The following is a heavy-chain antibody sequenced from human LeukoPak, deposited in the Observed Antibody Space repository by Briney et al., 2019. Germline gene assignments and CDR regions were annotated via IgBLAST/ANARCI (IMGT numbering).Heavy chain of an antibody. Sequence: GGSLRLSCAASGFTFSTYEMNWVRQAPGKGLEWVSSISSSSSYIYYADSVKGRFTISRDNAKNSLYLQMNSLRAEDTAVYYCARGPTHENPFWGQGTLVTVSS. J-gene: IGHJ4*02. CDR1: GFTFSTYE. CDR3: ARGPTHENPF. V-gene: IGHV3-21*01. CDR2: ISSSSSYI.